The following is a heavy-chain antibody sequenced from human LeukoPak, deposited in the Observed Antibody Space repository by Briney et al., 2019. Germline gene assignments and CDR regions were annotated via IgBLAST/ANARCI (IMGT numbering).Heavy chain of an antibody. CDR3: AVWFGEFTFDY. CDR1: GYTFTSYG. V-gene: IGHV1-18*01. D-gene: IGHD3-10*01. Sequence: ASVKVSCKASGYTFTSYGISWVRQAPGQGLEWMGWISAYNGNTNYAQKLQGRVTMTTDTSASTAYMELSSLRSEDTAVYYCAVWFGEFTFDYWGQGTLVTVSS. CDR2: ISAYNGNT. J-gene: IGHJ4*02.